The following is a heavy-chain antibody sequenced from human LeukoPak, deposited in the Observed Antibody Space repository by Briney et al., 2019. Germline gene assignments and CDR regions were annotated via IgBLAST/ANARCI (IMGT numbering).Heavy chain of an antibody. CDR1: GFTFDDYA. CDR3: AKAVIAVAGTAHFDY. J-gene: IGHJ4*02. V-gene: IGHV3-9*01. Sequence: GGSLRLPCAASGFTFDDYAMHWVRQAPGKGLEWVSGISWNSGSIGYADSVKGRFTISRDNAKNSLYLQMNSLRAEDTALYYCAKAVIAVAGTAHFDYWGQGTLVTVSS. CDR2: ISWNSGSI. D-gene: IGHD6-19*01.